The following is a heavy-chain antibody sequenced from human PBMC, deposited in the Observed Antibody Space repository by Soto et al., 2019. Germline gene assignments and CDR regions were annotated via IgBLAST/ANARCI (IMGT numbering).Heavy chain of an antibody. CDR2: INPNSGGT. Sequence: GASVKVSCKASGYTFTGYYMHWVRQAPGQGLEWMGWINPNSGGTNYAQKFQGWVTMTRDTSISTAYMELSRLRSDDTAVYYCARGSSSPGGSYYYYGMDVWGQGTTVTVPS. J-gene: IGHJ6*02. V-gene: IGHV1-2*04. D-gene: IGHD2-2*01. CDR1: GYTFTGYY. CDR3: ARGSSSPGGSYYYYGMDV.